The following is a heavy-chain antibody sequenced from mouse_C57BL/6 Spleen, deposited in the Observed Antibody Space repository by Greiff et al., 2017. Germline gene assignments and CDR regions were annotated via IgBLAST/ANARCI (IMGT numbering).Heavy chain of an antibody. CDR3: ARSPFRGGFAY. D-gene: IGHD3-1*01. CDR1: GYAFSSSW. CDR2: IYPGDGDT. J-gene: IGHJ3*01. Sequence: QVQLQQSGPELVKPGASVKISCTASGYAFSSSWMNWVKQRPGKGLEWIGRIYPGDGDTNYNGKFKGKATLTADKSSSTAYMQLSSLTSEDSAVYVCARSPFRGGFAYWGQGTLVTVSA. V-gene: IGHV1-82*01.